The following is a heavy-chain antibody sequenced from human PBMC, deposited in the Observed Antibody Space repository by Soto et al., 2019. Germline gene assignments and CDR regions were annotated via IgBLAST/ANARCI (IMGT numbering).Heavy chain of an antibody. Sequence: GESLKISCTGFGYTFTTFWISWVRQMPGRGLEWMGRIDPRDSYTNYSPSFQGHVTISGDKSISTVYLQWASLKASDTAMYYCARLYCSSSTCDSWFDPWGQGTLVTVSS. CDR1: GYTFTTFW. CDR2: IDPRDSYT. J-gene: IGHJ5*02. D-gene: IGHD2-2*01. CDR3: ARLYCSSSTCDSWFDP. V-gene: IGHV5-10-1*01.